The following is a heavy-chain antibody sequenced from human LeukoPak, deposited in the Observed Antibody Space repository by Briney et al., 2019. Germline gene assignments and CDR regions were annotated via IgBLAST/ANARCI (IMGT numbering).Heavy chain of an antibody. D-gene: IGHD3-10*01. Sequence: PSQTLSLTCTVSGGSISSGSYYWSWIRQPAGKGLEWIGRIYTSGSTNYNPSLKSRVTISVDTSKNQFSLKLSSVTAADTAVYYCARGGFDSYYYYMDVWGKGTTVTVSS. V-gene: IGHV4-61*02. CDR3: ARGGFDSYYYYMDV. J-gene: IGHJ6*03. CDR1: GGSISSGSYY. CDR2: IYTSGST.